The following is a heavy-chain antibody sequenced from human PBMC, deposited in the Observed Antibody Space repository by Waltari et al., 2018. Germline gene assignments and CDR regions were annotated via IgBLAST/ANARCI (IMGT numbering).Heavy chain of an antibody. Sequence: EVQLVEYGGGLVQPGGSLRLSCTASGFSFSESWMTGVRQTPGKGLDWVAYIKGNGNQDYCLDSVRGRFTISRDNAKNSVDLQINNLRVEDTAIYYCARDDSNRGSLQGFDIWGQGTMVTVSS. CDR2: IKGNGNQD. V-gene: IGHV3-7*01. D-gene: IGHD5-18*01. CDR1: GFSFSESW. CDR3: ARDDSNRGSLQGFDI. J-gene: IGHJ3*02.